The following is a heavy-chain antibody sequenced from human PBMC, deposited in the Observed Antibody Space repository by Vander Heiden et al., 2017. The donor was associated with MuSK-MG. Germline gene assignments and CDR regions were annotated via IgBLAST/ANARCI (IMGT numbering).Heavy chain of an antibody. D-gene: IGHD3-22*01. CDR1: GSTFSTHA. Sequence: EVQLFESGGGLVQPGGSLRTSCAASGSTFSTHAMGWGRQDAGKGLEWVSASSGSGGSTYYADSVKGRFTISRDNSKNTLYLQMNSLRAEDKAVYYCAKVTYYYDSSGYYPFDYWGQGTLVTVSS. V-gene: IGHV3-23*01. CDR3: AKVTYYYDSSGYYPFDY. J-gene: IGHJ4*02. CDR2: SSGSGGST.